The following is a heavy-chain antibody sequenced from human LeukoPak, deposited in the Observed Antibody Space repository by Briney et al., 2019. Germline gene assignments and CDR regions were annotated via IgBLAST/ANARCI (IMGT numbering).Heavy chain of an antibody. Sequence: ASVKVSCKASGYTFIRHWMHWVRQAPGQGLEWMGVINPNGGTTIYAQKLQGRVTLTRDMSTSTLYMELSSLTSEDTAVYYCARDSSSSASWWFDPWGQRTLVTVSS. D-gene: IGHD6-6*01. J-gene: IGHJ5*02. V-gene: IGHV1-46*01. CDR3: ARDSSSSASWWFDP. CDR1: GYTFIRHW. CDR2: INPNGGTT.